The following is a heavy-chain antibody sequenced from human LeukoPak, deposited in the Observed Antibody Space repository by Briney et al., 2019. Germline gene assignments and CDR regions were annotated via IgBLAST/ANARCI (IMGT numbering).Heavy chain of an antibody. CDR2: ISGSGGST. CDR1: GFTFSNYM. CDR3: AKKRVLVVPAADFDY. D-gene: IGHD2-2*01. V-gene: IGHV3-23*01. J-gene: IGHJ4*02. Sequence: GGSLRLSCAASGFTFSNYMMHWVRQAPGRGLEWVSGISGSGGSTYYADSVKGRFTISRDNSKYTLYLQVNSLRAEDTAIYYCAKKRVLVVPAADFDYWGQGTLVTVSS.